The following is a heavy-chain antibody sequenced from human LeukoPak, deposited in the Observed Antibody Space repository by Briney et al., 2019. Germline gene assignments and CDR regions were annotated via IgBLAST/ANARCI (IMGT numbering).Heavy chain of an antibody. CDR1: GYTFSSYY. V-gene: IGHV1-46*01. D-gene: IGHD4-23*01. CDR3: AREASGGYFDY. J-gene: IGHJ4*02. CDR2: INPTGDST. Sequence: ASVKVSCRASGYTFSSYYMHWVRQAPGQGLEWVGLINPTGDSTNYAQNFRGRVTMTRDTSTSTVYMDLSSLRSEDTAVYYCAREASGGYFDYWGQGTLVTVSS.